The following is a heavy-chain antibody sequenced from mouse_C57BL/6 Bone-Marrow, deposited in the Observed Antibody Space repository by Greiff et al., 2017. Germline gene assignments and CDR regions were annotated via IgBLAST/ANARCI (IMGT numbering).Heavy chain of an antibody. CDR1: GYTFTSYW. CDR3: AISGSYGSSYEAY. Sequence: QVQLQQPGAELVKPGASVKVSCKASGYTFTSYWMHWVKQRPGQGLEWIGRIHPSDSDTNYNQKFKGKATLTVDKSSSTAYMQLSSLTSEDSAVYYCAISGSYGSSYEAYWGQGTLVTVSA. V-gene: IGHV1-74*01. D-gene: IGHD1-1*01. CDR2: IHPSDSDT. J-gene: IGHJ3*01.